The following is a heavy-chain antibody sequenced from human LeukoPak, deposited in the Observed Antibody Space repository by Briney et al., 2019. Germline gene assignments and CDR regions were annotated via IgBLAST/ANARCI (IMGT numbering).Heavy chain of an antibody. J-gene: IGHJ4*02. V-gene: IGHV3-64*01. CDR1: GFTFSSYA. CDR2: ISSNGGST. Sequence: GGSLRLSCAASGFTFSSYAMHWVRQAPGKGLEYVSAISSNGGSTYYANSVKGRFTISRDNSKNTLYLQMGSLRAEDTAVYYCATFGVVTRHFDYWGQGTLVTVSS. D-gene: IGHD3-3*01. CDR3: ATFGVVTRHFDY.